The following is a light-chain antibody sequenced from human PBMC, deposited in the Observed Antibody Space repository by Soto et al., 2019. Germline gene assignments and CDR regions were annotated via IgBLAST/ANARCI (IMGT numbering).Light chain of an antibody. CDR3: QQYNSYSPIT. CDR1: QSISSW. V-gene: IGKV1-5*01. Sequence: DIQMTQSPSTLSASVGDRVTITCRASQSISSWLAWYQQKPGKAPKLLIYDASSLESGVPSRFSGSGSGTEFTLNISSLQPDDFEKYYCQQYNSYSPITFGQGTRLEIK. J-gene: IGKJ5*01. CDR2: DAS.